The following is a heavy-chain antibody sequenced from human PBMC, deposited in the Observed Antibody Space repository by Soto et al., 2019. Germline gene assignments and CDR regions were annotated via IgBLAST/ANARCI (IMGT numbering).Heavy chain of an antibody. D-gene: IGHD6-13*01. CDR2: MYYSGST. CDR1: GGSINSGGYY. CDR3: ARGCWQSGYSSSRVFAY. Sequence: QVQLRESGPGLVKPSQTLSLTCTVSGGSINSGGYYWNWIRQHPGKGLEWIGYMYYSGSTYYNPFMSSRVMMSADTSGSHFSLKLGFVTAADTPGYFCARGCWQSGYSSSRVFAYWGQGTLVNVSS. J-gene: IGHJ4*02. V-gene: IGHV4-31*03.